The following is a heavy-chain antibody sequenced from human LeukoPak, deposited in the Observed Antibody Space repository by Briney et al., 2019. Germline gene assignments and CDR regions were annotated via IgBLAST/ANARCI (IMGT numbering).Heavy chain of an antibody. J-gene: IGHJ4*02. Sequence: GGSLRLSCAASGFTFSSYGMHWVRQAPGKGLEWVAFIRYDGSNKYYADSVKGRFTISRDNSKNTLYLQMNSLRAEDTTVYYCAKDYALYCSSTSCYFFDYWGQGTLVTVSS. CDR3: AKDYALYCSSTSCYFFDY. V-gene: IGHV3-30*02. CDR2: IRYDGSNK. D-gene: IGHD2-2*01. CDR1: GFTFSSYG.